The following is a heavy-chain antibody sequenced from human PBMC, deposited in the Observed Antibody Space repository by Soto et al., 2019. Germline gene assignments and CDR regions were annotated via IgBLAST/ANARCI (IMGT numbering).Heavy chain of an antibody. D-gene: IGHD1-7*01. CDR1: AFTFSDYY. Sequence: LRLSCSAYAFTFSDYYMSLIRQAPGKGLEWVSYISSGSSYTNYADSVKGRFTVSRDNAKNSLYLQMNSLRAEDTAVYYCVRWVTGTTTIDYWGQGNLVTVSS. V-gene: IGHV3-11*06. J-gene: IGHJ4*02. CDR2: ISSGSSYT. CDR3: VRWVTGTTTIDY.